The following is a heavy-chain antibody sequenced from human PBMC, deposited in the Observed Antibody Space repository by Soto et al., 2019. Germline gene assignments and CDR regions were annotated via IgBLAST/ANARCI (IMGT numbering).Heavy chain of an antibody. Sequence: GGSLRLSCAASGFTFSDSAMHWVRQASGKGLEWVGRLRSKANSYATVYAASVKGRFTISRDDSKNTAYLQMNSLKTEDTAVYYCTASGSDTFVDYWGQGTLVTVS. J-gene: IGHJ4*02. CDR2: LRSKANSYAT. V-gene: IGHV3-73*01. D-gene: IGHD5-12*01. CDR3: TASGSDTFVDY. CDR1: GFTFSDSA.